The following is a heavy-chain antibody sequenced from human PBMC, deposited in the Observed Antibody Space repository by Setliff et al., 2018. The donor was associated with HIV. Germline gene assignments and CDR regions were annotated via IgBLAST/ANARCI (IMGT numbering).Heavy chain of an antibody. CDR3: ARVRQYYYDL. J-gene: IGHJ6*02. CDR1: GGSISSGTYY. CDR2: IYSSGNT. Sequence: SETLSLTCSVSGGSISSGTYYWTWIRRPAGKGLEWIGHIYSSGNTKYNASLESRVTVKVDTSKNQFSLKLTSVTAADTAMYYCARVRQYYYDLGGQGTTVTVSS. V-gene: IGHV4-61*09. D-gene: IGHD3-22*01.